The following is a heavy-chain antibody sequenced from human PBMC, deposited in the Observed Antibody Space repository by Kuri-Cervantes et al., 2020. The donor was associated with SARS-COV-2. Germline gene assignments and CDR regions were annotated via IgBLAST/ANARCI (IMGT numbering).Heavy chain of an antibody. D-gene: IGHD2-2*02. CDR3: ATVTPDIVVVPAAIPGAFDI. Sequence: GESLKISCAASGFTFSNYAMNWVRQAPGKGLEWVSTISGSGSSTYYADSVKGRFTISRDNSKNTLYLQMNSLRAEDTAVYYCATVTPDIVVVPAAIPGAFDIWGQGTMVTVSS. V-gene: IGHV3-23*01. CDR1: GFTFSNYA. CDR2: ISGSGSST. J-gene: IGHJ3*02.